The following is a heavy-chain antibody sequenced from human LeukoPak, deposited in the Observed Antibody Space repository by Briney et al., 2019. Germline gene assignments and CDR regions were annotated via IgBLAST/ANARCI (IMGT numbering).Heavy chain of an antibody. Sequence: PGGSLRLSCAASGFTFSDYYMSWIRQAPGKGLEWVSYISSSGSTIYYADSVKGRFTISRDNAKNTLYLQMNSLRAEDTAVYYCARDDCSSSSCLTYWGQGTLVTVSS. J-gene: IGHJ4*02. V-gene: IGHV3-11*04. D-gene: IGHD2-2*01. CDR2: ISSSGSTI. CDR1: GFTFSDYY. CDR3: ARDDCSSSSCLTY.